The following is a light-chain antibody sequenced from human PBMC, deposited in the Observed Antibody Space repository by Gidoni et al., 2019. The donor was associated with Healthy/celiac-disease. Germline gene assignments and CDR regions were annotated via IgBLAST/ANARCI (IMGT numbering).Light chain of an antibody. Sequence: DIQLTPSPSSLSASVGDRVTITCQASQDISNYLNWYQQKPGKAPKLLIYDASNLETGVPSRFSGSGSGTDFTFTISSLQPEDIATDYCQQYDNLLYTFGQXTKLEIK. CDR1: QDISNY. CDR3: QQYDNLLYT. V-gene: IGKV1-33*01. J-gene: IGKJ2*01. CDR2: DAS.